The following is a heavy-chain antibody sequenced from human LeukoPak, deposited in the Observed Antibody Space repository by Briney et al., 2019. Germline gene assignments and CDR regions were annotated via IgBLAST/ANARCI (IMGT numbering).Heavy chain of an antibody. CDR3: AKDQSGIAVAYYFDY. D-gene: IGHD6-19*01. CDR1: GFTFSSYA. J-gene: IGHJ4*02. CDR2: ISGSGGST. Sequence: GGSLRLSCAASGFTFSSYAMSWVRQAPGKGLEWVSAISGSGGSTYYADSVKGRFAISRDNSKNTLYLQMNSLRAEDTAVYYCAKDQSGIAVAYYFDYWGQGTLVTVSS. V-gene: IGHV3-23*01.